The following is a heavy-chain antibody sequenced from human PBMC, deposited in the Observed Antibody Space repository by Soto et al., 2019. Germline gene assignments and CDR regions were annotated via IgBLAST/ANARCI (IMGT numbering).Heavy chain of an antibody. CDR1: GGSFSGYY. CDR3: ASFPRHPPANRRYCSGGSCYSRYDWFDP. J-gene: IGHJ5*02. Sequence: SETLSLTCAVYGGSFSGYYWSWIRQPPGKGLEWIGEINHSGSTNYNPSLKSRVTISVDTSKNQFSLKLSSVTAADTAVYYCASFPRHPPANRRYCSGGSCYSRYDWFDPWGQGTLVTVSS. D-gene: IGHD2-15*01. V-gene: IGHV4-34*01. CDR2: INHSGST.